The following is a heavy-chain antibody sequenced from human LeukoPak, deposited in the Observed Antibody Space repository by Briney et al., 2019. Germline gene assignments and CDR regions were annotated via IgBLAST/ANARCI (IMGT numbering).Heavy chain of an antibody. Sequence: GGSLRLSCAASGFTFSSYSMNWVRHAPEKGLEWVSSISSSSNYIYYADSVKDRFSISRDNSKNTLHVQMNSLRTDDTAVYYCARDALGAREIGGGLDMWGQGTMVIVSS. CDR2: ISSSSNYI. CDR3: ARDALGAREIGGGLDM. V-gene: IGHV3-21*01. CDR1: GFTFSSYS. J-gene: IGHJ3*02. D-gene: IGHD2-15*01.